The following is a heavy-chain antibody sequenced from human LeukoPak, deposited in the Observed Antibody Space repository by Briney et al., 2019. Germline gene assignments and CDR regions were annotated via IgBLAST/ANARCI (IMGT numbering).Heavy chain of an antibody. J-gene: IGHJ5*02. CDR1: GYSISSGFY. CDR2: IYHSEST. V-gene: IGHV4-38-2*02. Sequence: PSETLSLTCTVPGYSISSGFYWGWIRQPPGKGLEWIGSIYHSESTYYNPSLNSRVTMSVDTSKNQFSLKLSSVTAADTAVYYCARLSVDNWFDPWGQGTLVTVSS. CDR3: ARLSVDNWFDP.